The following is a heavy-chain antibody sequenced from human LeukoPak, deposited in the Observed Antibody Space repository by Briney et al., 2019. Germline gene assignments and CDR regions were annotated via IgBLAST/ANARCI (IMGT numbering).Heavy chain of an antibody. J-gene: IGHJ6*03. CDR2: FYTSANT. D-gene: IGHD3-22*01. CDR1: GDSVGGYY. CDR3: SRGLRDEERHYGYYYMDV. Sequence: SDTLSLTCTVSGDSVGGYYGSWIRQPPGKGLEWIGYFYTSANTNYNPSLKSRVTMSVDTSKNQFSLKLTSVTAADTAVYYCSRGLRDEERHYGYYYMDVWGKGTTVTVSS. V-gene: IGHV4-4*09.